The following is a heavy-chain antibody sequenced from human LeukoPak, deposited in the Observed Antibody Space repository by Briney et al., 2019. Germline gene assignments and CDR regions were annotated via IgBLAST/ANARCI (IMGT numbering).Heavy chain of an antibody. V-gene: IGHV1-18*01. CDR1: GDTFASFG. CDR2: VSAYNGNT. D-gene: IGHD6-19*01. Sequence: ASVKVSCKASGDTFASFGVSWVRQAPGQGLEWVGWVSAYNGNTNYAQKFQGRVTMTTDTSASTAYMELRSLRSEDTAVYYCARRLAVAGTLPDSRGQGTLVTVSS. J-gene: IGHJ4*02. CDR3: ARRLAVAGTLPDS.